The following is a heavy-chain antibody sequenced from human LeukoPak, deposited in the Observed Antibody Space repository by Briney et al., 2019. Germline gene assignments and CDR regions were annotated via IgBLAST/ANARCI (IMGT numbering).Heavy chain of an antibody. Sequence: SETLSLTCTVSGGSISSSSYYWGGIRQPPGKGLEWIGSIYYSGSTYYNPSLKSRVTISVDTSKNQFSLKLSSVTAADTAVYYCARLKENYDFWSGYYSSFDYWGQGTLVTVSS. CDR2: IYYSGST. CDR1: GGSISSSSYY. J-gene: IGHJ4*02. D-gene: IGHD3-3*01. CDR3: ARLKENYDFWSGYYSSFDY. V-gene: IGHV4-39*01.